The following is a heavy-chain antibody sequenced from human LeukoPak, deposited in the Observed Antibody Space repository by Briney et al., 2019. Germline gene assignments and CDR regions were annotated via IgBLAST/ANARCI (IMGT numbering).Heavy chain of an antibody. CDR1: GGSISSSSYC. V-gene: IGHV4-39*01. J-gene: IGHJ5*02. CDR3: ARHHRRDSSGWGARWFDP. CDR2: VYYSGST. Sequence: PSETLSLTCTVSGGSISSSSYCWGWIRQPPGKGLEWIGSVYYSGSTYYNPSLKSRVTISVDRSKNQFSLKLTSVTAADTAVYYCARHHRRDSSGWGARWFDPWGQGTLVTVSS. D-gene: IGHD6-19*01.